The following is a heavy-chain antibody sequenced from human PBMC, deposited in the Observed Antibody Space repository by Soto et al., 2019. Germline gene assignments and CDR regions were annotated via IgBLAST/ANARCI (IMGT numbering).Heavy chain of an antibody. CDR3: ARPSGPYSSGEFGY. D-gene: IGHD6-19*01. V-gene: IGHV3-23*01. CDR1: GFTFSSYA. J-gene: IGHJ4*02. Sequence: PGGSLRLSCAASGFTFSSYAMSWVRQAPGKGLEWVSSISASGGSTYYADSVKGRVTISRDKSKNTLYLQMNSLRAEDTAVYYCARPSGPYSSGEFGYWGQGTLVTVSS. CDR2: ISASGGST.